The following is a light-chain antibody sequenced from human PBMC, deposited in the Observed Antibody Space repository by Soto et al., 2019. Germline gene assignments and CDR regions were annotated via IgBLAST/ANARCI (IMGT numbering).Light chain of an antibody. Sequence: DIQMTQSPSSLSASVGDRVTITCRASQTISSYLNWYQQKPGKAPKLLTYAASSLQSGLPSGFNGRGSGTEFTLTISSLQPEDFATYDCQQSYSTPFTFGPGTKVDIK. J-gene: IGKJ3*01. CDR2: AAS. V-gene: IGKV1-39*01. CDR3: QQSYSTPFT. CDR1: QTISSY.